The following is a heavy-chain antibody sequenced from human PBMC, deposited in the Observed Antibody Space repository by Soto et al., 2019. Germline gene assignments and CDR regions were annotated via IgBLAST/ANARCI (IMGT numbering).Heavy chain of an antibody. V-gene: IGHV4-39*01. J-gene: IGHJ4*02. CDR1: GGSISSSSYY. Sequence: QLQLQESGPGLVKPSETLSLTCTVSGGSISSSSYYWGWIRQPPGKGLEWIGSIYYSGSTYYNPSLKRRVTISVDTSKNQFSLKLSSVTAADTAVYYCARSTLYYYDSSGYFLYWGQGTLVTVSS. D-gene: IGHD3-22*01. CDR3: ARSTLYYYDSSGYFLY. CDR2: IYYSGST.